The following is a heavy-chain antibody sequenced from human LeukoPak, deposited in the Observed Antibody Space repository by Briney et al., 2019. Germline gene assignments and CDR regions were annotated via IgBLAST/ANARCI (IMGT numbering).Heavy chain of an antibody. Sequence: TSVKISCKASGYTFTNFDINWVRQAPGQGLEWMGWMNPVSGNAGSAQKFQGRVTLTRDTSMSTAYMEVTSLRSDDTAFYYCARAPMGRGALYWGQGTLVTVNS. V-gene: IGHV1-8*01. CDR1: GYTFTNFD. J-gene: IGHJ4*02. CDR2: MNPVSGNA. CDR3: ARAPMGRGALY. D-gene: IGHD3-10*01.